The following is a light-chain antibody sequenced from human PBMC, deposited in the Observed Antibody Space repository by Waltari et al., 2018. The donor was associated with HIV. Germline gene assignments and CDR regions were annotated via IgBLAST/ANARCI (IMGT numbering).Light chain of an antibody. CDR2: GNK. V-gene: IGLV1-40*01. CDR1: SSTLGADYR. Sequence: QSMLTQPPSVSGAPGQRVTIPCTGTSSTLGADYRVPWYQQIPGTAPKLLISGNKNRPSGVPDRFSASKSGTSASLTISGLQAEDEADYFCQSYDISLSASVVFGGGTRLTVL. CDR3: QSYDISLSASVV. J-gene: IGLJ2*01.